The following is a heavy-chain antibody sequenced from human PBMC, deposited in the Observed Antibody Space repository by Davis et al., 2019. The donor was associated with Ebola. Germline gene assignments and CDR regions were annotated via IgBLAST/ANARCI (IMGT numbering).Heavy chain of an antibody. J-gene: IGHJ6*02. D-gene: IGHD3-16*01. CDR3: ARQPRSTRSPEYYHGLDV. V-gene: IGHV4-59*11. Sequence: PSETLSLTCAVSRGSISSHFWSWIRQSPGQGLEWIGSIFYTGSTNLNPSLRSRVTLSVDRPKNQFSLNLTSVTAAEPAVYFCARQPRSTRSPEYYHGLDVWGQGTTVVVSS. CDR1: RGSISSHF. CDR2: IFYTGST.